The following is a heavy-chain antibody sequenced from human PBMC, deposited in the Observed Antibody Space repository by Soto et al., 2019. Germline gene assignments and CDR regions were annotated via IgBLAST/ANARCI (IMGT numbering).Heavy chain of an antibody. Sequence: GGCLRLSCAASGFTFSSYSMNWVRQAPGKGLEWVSYISSSSSTIYYADSVKGRFTISRDNAKNSLYLQMNSLRDEDTAVYYCARDSNTRGYSYGWRGWFDPWGQGTLVTVSS. CDR2: ISSSSSTI. V-gene: IGHV3-48*02. CDR1: GFTFSSYS. D-gene: IGHD5-18*01. J-gene: IGHJ5*02. CDR3: ARDSNTRGYSYGWRGWFDP.